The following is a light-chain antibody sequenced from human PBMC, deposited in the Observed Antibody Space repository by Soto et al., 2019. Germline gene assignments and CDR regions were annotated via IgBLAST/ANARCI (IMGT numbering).Light chain of an antibody. Sequence: QSVLTQPPSASGAPGQRVTISCSGSSSNLGTNYVYWYQHLPGTAPKLLVYKNNQWPSGVPDRFTGSKSGTTASLAISGLRSEDEADYYCAAWDDSLSGDVFGTGTKVTVL. CDR1: SSNLGTNY. CDR3: AAWDDSLSGDV. J-gene: IGLJ1*01. V-gene: IGLV1-47*01. CDR2: KNN.